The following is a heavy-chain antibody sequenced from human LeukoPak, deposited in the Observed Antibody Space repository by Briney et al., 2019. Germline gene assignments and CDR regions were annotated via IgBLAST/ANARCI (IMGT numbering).Heavy chain of an antibody. CDR1: GYTFTSYG. CDR3: ARTGDGSFDY. CDR2: INPNSGGT. J-gene: IGHJ4*02. Sequence: ASVKVSCKASGYTFTSYGISWVRQAPGQGLECMGWINPNSGGTNYAQKFQGKVTMTRDTSIGTAYLELSNLSSDDTAVYYCARTGDGSFDYWGQGTLVTVSS. V-gene: IGHV1-2*02. D-gene: IGHD2-15*01.